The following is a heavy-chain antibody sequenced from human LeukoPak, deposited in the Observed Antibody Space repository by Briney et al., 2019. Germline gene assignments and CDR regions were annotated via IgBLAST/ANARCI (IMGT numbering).Heavy chain of an antibody. V-gene: IGHV1-46*01. D-gene: IGHD1-26*01. CDR2: INPSGGST. J-gene: IGHJ4*02. Sequence: ASVKVSCKTSGYTFTDYYMHWVRQAPGQGLEWMGIINPSGGSTSCAQKFQGRVTMTRDMSTSTVYMELSSLRSEDTAVYYCARSEWELQDPLYYWGQGTLVTVSS. CDR3: ARSEWELQDPLYY. CDR1: GYTFTDYY.